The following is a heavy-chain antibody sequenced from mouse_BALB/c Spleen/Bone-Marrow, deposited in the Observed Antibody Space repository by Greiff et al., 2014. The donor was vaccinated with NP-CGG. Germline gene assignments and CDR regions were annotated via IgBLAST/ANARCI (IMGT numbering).Heavy chain of an antibody. J-gene: IGHJ2*01. CDR3: NYYGNTFDY. V-gene: IGHV1S53*01. CDR1: GYTFTDHA. CDR2: ISPGTGSI. D-gene: IGHD1-1*01. Sequence: QVTLRESDAELVKPGASVKISCKASGYTFTDHAIHWVKQKPEQGLEWIGYISPGTGSIKYNEKFKDKVTLTADKSSSTAYMQLNSLTSEDSTVYFCNYYGNTFDYWGQGTTLTASS.